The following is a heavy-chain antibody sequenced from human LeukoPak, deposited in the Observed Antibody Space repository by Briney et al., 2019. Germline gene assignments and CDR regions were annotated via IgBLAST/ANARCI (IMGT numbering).Heavy chain of an antibody. CDR2: INSDGSST. CDR1: EFSFRGYT. Sequence: GGSLRLSCAASEFSFRGYTMHWVRQAPGKGLVWVSRINSDGSSTSYADSVKGRFTISRDNAKNTLYLQMNSLRAEDTAVYYCARGPLPYDFWSGYSDDAFDIWGQGTMVTVSS. V-gene: IGHV3-74*01. D-gene: IGHD3-3*01. J-gene: IGHJ3*02. CDR3: ARGPLPYDFWSGYSDDAFDI.